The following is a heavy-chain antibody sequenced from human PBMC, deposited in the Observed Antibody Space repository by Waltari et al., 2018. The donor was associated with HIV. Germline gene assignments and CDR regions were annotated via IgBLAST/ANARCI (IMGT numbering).Heavy chain of an antibody. D-gene: IGHD3-10*01. CDR2: ISGSGGNT. Sequence: EVQLLESGGGLVQPGGSLRLSCAASGFTFEGYAMTWVRLAPGKGVEWVSGISGSGGNTFYADSVKGRFAISRDNSKNTLYLQMNTRRAEDTAVYYCAKFRGSGSDYWGQGAQVTVSS. V-gene: IGHV3-23*01. CDR3: AKFRGSGSDY. J-gene: IGHJ4*02. CDR1: GFTFEGYA.